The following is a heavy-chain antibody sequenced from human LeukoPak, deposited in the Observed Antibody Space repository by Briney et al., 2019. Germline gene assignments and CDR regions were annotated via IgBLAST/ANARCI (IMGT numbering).Heavy chain of an antibody. J-gene: IGHJ2*01. CDR2: IYHSGST. Sequence: SETLSLTCPVSGYSISSGYYWGWIRQPPGKGLEWIGSIYHSGSTYYNPSLKSRVTISVDTSKNQFSLKLSSVTAADTAVYYCARAGYSGLRTFFDLWGRGTLVTVSS. CDR1: GYSISSGYY. CDR3: ARAGYSGLRTFFDL. V-gene: IGHV4-38-2*02. D-gene: IGHD4-11*01.